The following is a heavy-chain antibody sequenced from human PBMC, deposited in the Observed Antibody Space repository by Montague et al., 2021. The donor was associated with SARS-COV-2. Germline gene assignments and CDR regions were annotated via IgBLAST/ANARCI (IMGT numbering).Heavy chain of an antibody. D-gene: IGHD5-12*01. CDR3: ARGGGGHDY. CDR1: GLTFSVYW. CDR2: IKGDGSEK. J-gene: IGHJ4*02. Sequence: SLRLSCAASGLTFSVYWMSWVRQAPGKGLEWVANIKGDGSEKYYVDSVKGRFTISRDNAKNSLYLQMNSLRAEDTAVYYCARGGGGHDYWGQGTLVTVSS. V-gene: IGHV3-7*04.